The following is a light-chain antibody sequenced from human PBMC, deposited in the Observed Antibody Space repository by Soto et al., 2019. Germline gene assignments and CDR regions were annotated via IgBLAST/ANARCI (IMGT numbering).Light chain of an antibody. CDR2: GAS. CDR1: QSVSSNY. J-gene: IGKJ1*01. Sequence: EIVLTQSPGTLSLSPGERATLSCRASQSVSSNYLAWYQRKPGQAPRLLIYGASSRATGIPNRFSGSGSGTDFTLTITQLETEDFAVYYCEQYGSSPPTFGQGTKVEIK. CDR3: EQYGSSPPT. V-gene: IGKV3-20*01.